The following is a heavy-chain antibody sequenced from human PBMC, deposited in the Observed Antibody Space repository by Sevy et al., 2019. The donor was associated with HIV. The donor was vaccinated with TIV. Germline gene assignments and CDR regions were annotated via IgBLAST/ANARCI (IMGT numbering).Heavy chain of an antibody. D-gene: IGHD2-2*01. J-gene: IGHJ4*02. CDR2: ISSGSSYI. CDR3: ARDGGCSSTSCLLYFDY. Sequence: GGSLRLSCTASGFTFSSYSMNWVRQAPGKGLEWVSSISSGSSYIYYVDSVKGRFTISRDNAKNSLYLQMNSLRAEDTAVYYRARDGGCSSTSCLLYFDYWGQGTLVTVSS. CDR1: GFTFSSYS. V-gene: IGHV3-21*01.